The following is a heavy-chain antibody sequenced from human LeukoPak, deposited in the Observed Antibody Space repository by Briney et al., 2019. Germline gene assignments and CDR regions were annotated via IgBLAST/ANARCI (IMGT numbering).Heavy chain of an antibody. CDR2: ISGSGGST. CDR1: GFTFSSYA. D-gene: IGHD6-19*01. V-gene: IGHV3-23*01. Sequence: PGGSLRLSCAASGFTFSSYAMSWVRQAPGKGLEWVSAISGSGGSTYYADSVKGRFTISRDNSKNTLYLQMNSLRAEDTAVYYCARPDSSGWYGSVLKYYYFDYWGQGTLVTVSS. J-gene: IGHJ4*02. CDR3: ARPDSSGWYGSVLKYYYFDY.